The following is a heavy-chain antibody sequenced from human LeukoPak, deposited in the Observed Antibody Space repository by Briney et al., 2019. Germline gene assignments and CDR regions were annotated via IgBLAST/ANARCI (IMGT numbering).Heavy chain of an antibody. CDR3: ASHQYYDLPGGAFDI. D-gene: IGHD3-3*01. CDR2: VYYTGTT. Sequence: SETLSLTCSVSGGSISSSSYYWGWIRQPPGKGLEWTGSVYYTGTTYYNPSLKSRVTMSVDTTKNQFPLKLSSVSAADTAVYYCASHQYYDLPGGAFDIWGQGTMVTVSS. J-gene: IGHJ3*02. V-gene: IGHV4-39*01. CDR1: GGSISSSSYY.